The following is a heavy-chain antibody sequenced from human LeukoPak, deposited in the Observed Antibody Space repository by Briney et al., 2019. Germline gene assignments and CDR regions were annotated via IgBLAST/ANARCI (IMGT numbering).Heavy chain of an antibody. V-gene: IGHV4-59*08. CDR1: GGSISSYY. CDR2: IYYSGST. D-gene: IGHD3-9*01. Sequence: SETLSLTCTVSGGSISSYYWSWIRQPPGKGLEWIGYIYYSGSTNYNPFLKSRVTISVDTSKNQFSLKLSSVTAADTAVYYCARGDSDILTGYYTDYWGQGTLVTVSS. J-gene: IGHJ4*02. CDR3: ARGDSDILTGYYTDY.